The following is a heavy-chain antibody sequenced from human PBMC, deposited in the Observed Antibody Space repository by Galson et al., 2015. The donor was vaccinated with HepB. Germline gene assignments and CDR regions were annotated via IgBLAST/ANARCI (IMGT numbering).Heavy chain of an antibody. CDR2: ISGSGGST. V-gene: IGHV3-23*01. Sequence: SLRLSCAASGFTFSSYAMSWVRQAPGKGLEWVSAISGSGGSTYYADSVKGRFTISRDNSKNTLYLQMNSLRAEDTAVYYCAKDPTGGNWIPWYFDYWGQGTLVTVSS. D-gene: IGHD4-23*01. CDR3: AKDPTGGNWIPWYFDY. CDR1: GFTFSSYA. J-gene: IGHJ4*02.